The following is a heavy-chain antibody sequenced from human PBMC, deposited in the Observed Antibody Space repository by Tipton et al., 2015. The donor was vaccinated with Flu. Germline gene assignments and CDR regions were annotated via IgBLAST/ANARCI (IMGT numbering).Heavy chain of an antibody. CDR2: FSYSGST. CDR3: ARLSYYDVDLKNFCFDH. CDR1: GGSISSSNYY. Sequence: TLSLTCTVSGGSISSSNYYWGWIRQPPGKGLEWIGSFSYSGSTYYNPSLKSRVTISVDTSKTQFSLKLRSVTAADTAVYYCARLSYYDVDLKNFCFDHWGQGALVTVSS. J-gene: IGHJ4*02. V-gene: IGHV4-39*01. D-gene: IGHD3-10*02.